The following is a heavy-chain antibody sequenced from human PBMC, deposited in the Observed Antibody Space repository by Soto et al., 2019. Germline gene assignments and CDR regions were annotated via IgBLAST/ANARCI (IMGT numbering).Heavy chain of an antibody. D-gene: IGHD5-18*01. V-gene: IGHV4-30-2*01. CDR3: AGDTAMAYYFDY. Sequence: SETLSLTCAVSGGSISSGGYSWSWIRQPPGKGLEWIGYIYHSGSTYYNPSLKSRVTISVDRSKNQFSLKLSSVTAADTAVYYCAGDTAMAYYFDYWGQGTLVTSPQ. CDR2: IYHSGST. J-gene: IGHJ4*02. CDR1: GGSISSGGYS.